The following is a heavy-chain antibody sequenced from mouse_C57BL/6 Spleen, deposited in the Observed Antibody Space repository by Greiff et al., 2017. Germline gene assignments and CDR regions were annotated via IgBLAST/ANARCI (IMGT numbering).Heavy chain of an antibody. Sequence: VQLVESGPELVKPGASVKISCKASGYAFSSSWMNWVKQRPGKGLEWIGRIYPGDGDTNYNGKFKGKATLTADKSSSTAYMQLSSLTSEDSAVYFCARSPYYDYDRFDYWGQGTTLTVSS. CDR2: IYPGDGDT. V-gene: IGHV1-82*01. CDR1: GYAFSSSW. J-gene: IGHJ2*01. D-gene: IGHD2-4*01. CDR3: ARSPYYDYDRFDY.